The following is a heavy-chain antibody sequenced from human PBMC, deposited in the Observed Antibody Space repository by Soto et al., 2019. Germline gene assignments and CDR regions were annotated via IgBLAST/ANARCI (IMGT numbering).Heavy chain of an antibody. V-gene: IGHV4-30-4*01. D-gene: IGHD3-9*01. Sequence: SETLSLTCTVSGGSISSGDYYWSWIRQPPGKGLEWIGYIYYSGSTYYNPSLKSRVTISVDTSKNQFSLKLSSVTAADTAVYYCAKGSQYDILTAYHAFDYWGQGTLVTVSS. J-gene: IGHJ4*02. CDR2: IYYSGST. CDR3: AKGSQYDILTAYHAFDY. CDR1: GGSISSGDYY.